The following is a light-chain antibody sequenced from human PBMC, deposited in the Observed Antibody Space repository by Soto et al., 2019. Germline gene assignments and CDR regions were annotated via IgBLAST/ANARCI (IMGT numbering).Light chain of an antibody. Sequence: EIVLTQSPGTLSLSPGERATLSCRASQSVSSSYLAWYQQKPGQAPRLLIYGASSRATGIPDRFSGRGSGTDFTLTISRLAPEDFAVYYCQQYGSSPRLTFGGGTKVEIK. J-gene: IGKJ4*01. CDR1: QSVSSSY. CDR2: GAS. CDR3: QQYGSSPRLT. V-gene: IGKV3-20*01.